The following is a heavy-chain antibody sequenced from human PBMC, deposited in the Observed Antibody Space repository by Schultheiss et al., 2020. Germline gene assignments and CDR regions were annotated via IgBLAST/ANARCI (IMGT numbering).Heavy chain of an antibody. CDR1: GFSLSTSGVG. CDR3: AHSRSIAAAGDAFDI. V-gene: IGHV2-70*12. J-gene: IGHJ3*02. Sequence: SGPTLVKPTQTLTLTCTFSGFSLSTSGVGVGWIRQPPGKALEWLALIYWDDDKYYSTSLKTRLTISKDTSKNQVVLTMTNMDPVDTATYYCAHSRSIAAAGDAFDIWGQGTMVTVSS. CDR2: IYWDDDK. D-gene: IGHD6-13*01.